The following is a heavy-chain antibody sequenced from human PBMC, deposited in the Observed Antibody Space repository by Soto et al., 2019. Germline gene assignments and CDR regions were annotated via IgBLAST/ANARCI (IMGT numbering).Heavy chain of an antibody. V-gene: IGHV4-30-4*01. J-gene: IGHJ6*02. CDR3: VREPRDGMAV. Sequence: HVQLHQAGPLLLKPSQTLSLACSVIGGSVNNGDKYCSWARQSPGRGLEWIGYICHTGNTYYNPALEIRVTMSVDASKNQFPLTLTSVTAADTAVYFCVREPRDGMAVWGQGTNVTVSS. CDR1: GGSVNNGDKY. CDR2: ICHTGNT.